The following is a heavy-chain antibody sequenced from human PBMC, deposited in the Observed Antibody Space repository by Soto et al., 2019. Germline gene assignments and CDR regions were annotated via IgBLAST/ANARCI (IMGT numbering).Heavy chain of an antibody. CDR1: GYTFTSYA. CDR2: VNAGNGNT. Sequence: ASVKVSCKASGYTFTSYAMHWVRQAPGQRLEWMGWVNAGNGNTKYSQKFQGRVTITRDTSASTAYMELSSLRSEDTAVYYCAISYDSSGYSFDYWGQGTLVPVSS. CDR3: AISYDSSGYSFDY. J-gene: IGHJ4*02. V-gene: IGHV1-3*01. D-gene: IGHD3-22*01.